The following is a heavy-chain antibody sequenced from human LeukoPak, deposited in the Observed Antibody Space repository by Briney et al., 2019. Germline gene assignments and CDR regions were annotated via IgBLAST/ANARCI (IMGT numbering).Heavy chain of an antibody. CDR3: ASLDTTSIGFDY. CDR1: GGSISSSSYY. D-gene: IGHD1-26*01. J-gene: IGHJ4*02. V-gene: IGHV4-39*07. Sequence: SSETLSLTCTVSGGSISSSSYYWGWIRQPPGKGLEWIGSIYYSGSTYYNPSLKSRVTISVDTSKNQFSLKLSSVTAADTAVYYCASLDTTSIGFDYWGQGTLVTVSS. CDR2: IYYSGST.